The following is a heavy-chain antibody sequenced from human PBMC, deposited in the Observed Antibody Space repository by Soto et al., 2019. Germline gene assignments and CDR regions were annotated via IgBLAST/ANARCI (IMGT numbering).Heavy chain of an antibody. CDR1: GFTFSPYW. Sequence: EVQLVESGGGLVQPGGSLRLSCVASGFTFSPYWMSWVRQAPGKGLEWVANIKQDGSEKYHMDSVKGRFSISRDNAKNSLYLQMNSLRVEDPAVYYCATVGWNEGSNYWGQGTLVSVSS. CDR2: IKQDGSEK. V-gene: IGHV3-7*01. D-gene: IGHD1-1*01. CDR3: ATVGWNEGSNY. J-gene: IGHJ4*02.